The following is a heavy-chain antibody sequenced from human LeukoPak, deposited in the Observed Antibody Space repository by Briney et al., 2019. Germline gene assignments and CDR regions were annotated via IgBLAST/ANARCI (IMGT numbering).Heavy chain of an antibody. CDR3: ARDLAIYDFWSGYYTRSTITGDY. CDR1: GYTFTGYY. Sequence: ASVKVSCKASGYTFTGYYMHWVRQAPGQGLAWMGWINPNSGGTNYAQKFQGRVTMTRDTSISTAYMELSRLRSDDTAVYYCARDLAIYDFWSGYYTRSTITGDYWGQGTLVTVSS. D-gene: IGHD3-3*01. J-gene: IGHJ4*02. CDR2: INPNSGGT. V-gene: IGHV1-2*02.